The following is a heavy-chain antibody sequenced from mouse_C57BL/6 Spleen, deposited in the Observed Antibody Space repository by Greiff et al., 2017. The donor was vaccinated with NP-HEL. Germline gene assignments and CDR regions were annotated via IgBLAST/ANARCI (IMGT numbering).Heavy chain of an antibody. CDR3: ATYGSSLFPGAMDY. CDR1: GYTFTTYP. Sequence: QVQLKQSGAELVKPGASVKMSCKASGYTFTTYPIEWMKQNHGKSLEWIGNFHPYNDDTKYNEKFKGKATLTVEKSSSTVYLELSRLTSDDSAVYYCATYGSSLFPGAMDYWGQGTSVTVSS. D-gene: IGHD1-1*01. V-gene: IGHV1-47*01. J-gene: IGHJ4*01. CDR2: FHPYNDDT.